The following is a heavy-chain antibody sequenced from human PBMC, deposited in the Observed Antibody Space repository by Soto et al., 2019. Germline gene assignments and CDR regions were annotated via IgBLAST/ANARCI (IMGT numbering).Heavy chain of an antibody. D-gene: IGHD3-10*01. V-gene: IGHV4-31*03. CDR1: GGSISSGGYY. J-gene: IGHJ4*02. CDR2: IYYSGST. CDR3: ARGSKDSYPGSRIFDF. Sequence: SETLSLTCTVSGGSISSGGYYWSWIRQHPGKGLEWIGYIYYSGSTYYNPSLKSRVTISVDTSKNQFSLKLSSVTAEDSAVYYCARGSKDSYPGSRIFDFWGRGTLVTVSS.